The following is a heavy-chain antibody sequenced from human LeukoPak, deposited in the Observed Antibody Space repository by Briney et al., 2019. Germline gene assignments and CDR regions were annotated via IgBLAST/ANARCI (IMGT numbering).Heavy chain of an antibody. V-gene: IGHV3-48*02. CDR1: GFTFSSFI. CDR3: ARDTDFGFDY. J-gene: IGHJ4*02. CDR2: FSTSSGTI. D-gene: IGHD3-10*01. Sequence: GGSLRLSGAASGFTFSSFIMNWVRQAPGKRLEWVSYFSTSSGTISYADSVKGRFTISRDDAKNSLYLQMNSVRDEDTAVYYCARDTDFGFDYWGQGTLVTVSS.